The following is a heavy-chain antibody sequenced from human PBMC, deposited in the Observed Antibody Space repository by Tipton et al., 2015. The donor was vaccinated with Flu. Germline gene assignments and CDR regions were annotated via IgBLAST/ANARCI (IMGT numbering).Heavy chain of an antibody. CDR2: IYSSGIT. J-gene: IGHJ4*02. D-gene: IGHD6-13*01. V-gene: IGHV4-4*07. CDR3: TRQAEAATRAST. CDR1: GGSLSSFY. Sequence: TLSLTCTVSGGSLSSFYWTWIRQPAGKGLEWIGRIYSSGITKYNPSLKSRVTMSVDTSKNQFSLSLSSVTAADTAIYYCTRQAEAATRASTWGQGILVTVSS.